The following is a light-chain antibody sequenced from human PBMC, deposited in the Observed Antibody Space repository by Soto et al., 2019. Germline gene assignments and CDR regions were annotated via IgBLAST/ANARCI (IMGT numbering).Light chain of an antibody. CDR1: SSNIGARHD. CDR2: GNS. V-gene: IGLV1-40*01. J-gene: IGLJ2*01. Sequence: QPVLTQPPSVSGAPGQRVTISCTGSSSNIGARHDVHWYQQLPGTAPKLVIYGNSNRPSGVPDRFSGSKSGTSASLAITGLQAEDEADYYCQSYDYSLSGWVFGGGTKVTVL. CDR3: QSYDYSLSGWV.